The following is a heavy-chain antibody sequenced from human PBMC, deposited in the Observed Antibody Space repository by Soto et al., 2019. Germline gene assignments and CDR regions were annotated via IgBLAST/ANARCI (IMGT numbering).Heavy chain of an antibody. CDR2: INSDGGRT. CDR1: GFTFSSYW. Sequence: GGSLRLSCAASGFTFSSYWMHWVRQGPGKGLVWVSRINSDGGRTSDADSVKGRFTISRDNAKNTLYLQMNSLRAEDTAVYYCARVGSSWQNNFDYWGQGTLVTVSS. V-gene: IGHV3-74*01. D-gene: IGHD6-13*01. CDR3: ARVGSSWQNNFDY. J-gene: IGHJ4*02.